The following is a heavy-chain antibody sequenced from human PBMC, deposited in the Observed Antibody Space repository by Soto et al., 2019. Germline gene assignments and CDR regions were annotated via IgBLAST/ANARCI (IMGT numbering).Heavy chain of an antibody. CDR1: GFTFNTYA. V-gene: IGHV3-30*03. CDR3: ARKEGHCYVGSCSGEY. Sequence: QVQLVESGGGVVQPGTSLRLSCAASGFTFNTYAMHWVRQVPGKGLEWVAVISSDGSVKFYADSVKGRFTISRDNAKNTLELQMNSLRTEDTTVYYCARKEGHCYVGSCSGEYRGQGTQVNVSS. D-gene: IGHD2-15*01. CDR2: ISSDGSVK. J-gene: IGHJ4*02.